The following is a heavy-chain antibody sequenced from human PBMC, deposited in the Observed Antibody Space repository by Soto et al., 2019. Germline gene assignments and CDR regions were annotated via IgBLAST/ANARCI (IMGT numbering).Heavy chain of an antibody. Sequence: DSVKVYCKTSGYTFTSYGISWVRQAPGQGLEWMGWITAYGGNSNYAQKFQGRLTMTTDTPTSTAYMELRSLRSDDTAVYYCARDRVVPGPDYWGQGTLVTVSS. D-gene: IGHD2-2*01. V-gene: IGHV1-18*01. CDR3: ARDRVVPGPDY. J-gene: IGHJ4*02. CDR1: GYTFTSYG. CDR2: ITAYGGNS.